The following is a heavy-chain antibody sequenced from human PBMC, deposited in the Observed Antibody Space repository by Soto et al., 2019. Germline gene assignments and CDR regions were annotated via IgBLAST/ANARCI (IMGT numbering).Heavy chain of an antibody. CDR2: ISYDGSNK. J-gene: IGHJ4*02. V-gene: IGHV3-30*18. CDR3: AKGQDWYSSSTCFDY. D-gene: IGHD6-13*01. CDR1: GFTFSSYG. Sequence: PGGSVRLSCAASGFTFSSYGMHWVRQAPGKGLEWVAVISYDGSNKYYADSVKGRFTISRDNSKNTLYLQMNSLRAEDTAVYYCAKGQDWYSSSTCFDYWGQGTLVTAPQ.